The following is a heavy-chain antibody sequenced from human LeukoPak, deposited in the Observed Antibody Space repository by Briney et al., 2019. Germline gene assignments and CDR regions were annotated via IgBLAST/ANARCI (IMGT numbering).Heavy chain of an antibody. CDR1: GYTFTVYY. Sequence: ASVTVSYKASGYTFTVYYIHWVRQAPGQGLEGMGWINPNSGGTNYTQKFQGRVTLTRDTSISPAYMELNRLRSDDTAVYYCARDHSGTYYIDALDIWGQGTMVTVSS. CDR3: ARDHSGTYYIDALDI. J-gene: IGHJ3*02. V-gene: IGHV1-2*02. CDR2: INPNSGGT. D-gene: IGHD3-10*01.